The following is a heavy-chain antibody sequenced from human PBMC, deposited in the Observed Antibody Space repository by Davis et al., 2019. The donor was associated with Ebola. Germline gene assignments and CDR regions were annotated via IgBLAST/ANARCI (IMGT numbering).Heavy chain of an antibody. J-gene: IGHJ6*02. Sequence: GESLKISCAASGFTLRNYGMHWVRQAPGKGLEWVAVISYDGSNTYYADSVKGRFTISRDNSKNTLYLQMSSLRIEDTALYYCARARFRDLLEWVPRPNGLDLWGQGTTVTVSS. CDR1: GFTLRNYG. CDR2: ISYDGSNT. D-gene: IGHD3-3*01. V-gene: IGHV3-30-3*01. CDR3: ARARFRDLLEWVPRPNGLDL.